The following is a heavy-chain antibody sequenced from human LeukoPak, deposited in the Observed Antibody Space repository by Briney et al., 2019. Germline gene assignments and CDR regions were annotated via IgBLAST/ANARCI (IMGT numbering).Heavy chain of an antibody. J-gene: IGHJ4*02. CDR2: INTNIGRP. CDR1: GYTLTNNA. V-gene: IGHV7-4-1*02. Sequence: ASVKVSCKASGYTLTNNAMNWVRQAPGQGLEWMGWINTNIGRPTYAQGFTGRFVFSLDTSVNTAYLQISSLKAEDTAVYYCARSDSSGWFDYWGQGTLVTVSS. CDR3: ARSDSSGWFDY. D-gene: IGHD6-19*01.